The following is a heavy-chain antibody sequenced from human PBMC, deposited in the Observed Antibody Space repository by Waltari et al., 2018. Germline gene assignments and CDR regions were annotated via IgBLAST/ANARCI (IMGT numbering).Heavy chain of an antibody. CDR3: ARDLRDGYNYGNYYYYMDV. J-gene: IGHJ6*03. V-gene: IGHV4-39*07. D-gene: IGHD5-12*01. Sequence: QLQLQESGPGLVKPSETLSLTCTVSGGSISSSSYYWGWIRQPPGKGLERIGSIYYGGSIHYTPSLKRRVTISVDTTKNQFSLKLSSVTAADTAVYYCARDLRDGYNYGNYYYYMDVWGKGTTVTVSS. CDR1: GGSISSSSYY. CDR2: IYYGGSI.